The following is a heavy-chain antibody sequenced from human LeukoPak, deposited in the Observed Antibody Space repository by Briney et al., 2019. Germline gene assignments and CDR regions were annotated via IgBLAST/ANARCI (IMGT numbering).Heavy chain of an antibody. Sequence: GGSLRLSCAASGFTFSSYGMHWVRQAPGKGLEWVAVISYDGSNKYYADSVKGRFTISRDNSKNTLYLQMNSLRAEDTAVYYCARVRWGGLYYFDYWGQGTLVTVSS. CDR1: GFTFSSYG. CDR2: ISYDGSNK. D-gene: IGHD3-16*01. V-gene: IGHV3-30*03. J-gene: IGHJ4*02. CDR3: ARVRWGGLYYFDY.